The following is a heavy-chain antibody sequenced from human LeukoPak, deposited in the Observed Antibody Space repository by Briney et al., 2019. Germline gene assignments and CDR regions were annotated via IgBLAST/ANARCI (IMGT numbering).Heavy chain of an antibody. D-gene: IGHD3-10*01. Sequence: VASVKVSCKASRYTFTSYDINWVREAAGHGLEWMGWMNPNTGRTGYAQKFQGRITMTRDTSINTAYMELTNLRSEDTAIYYCARLSQTSDYYTLGGYYYLGYRGQGTPVTVSS. J-gene: IGHJ4*02. V-gene: IGHV1-8*01. CDR1: RYTFTSYD. CDR3: ARLSQTSDYYTLGGYYYLGY. CDR2: MNPNTGRT.